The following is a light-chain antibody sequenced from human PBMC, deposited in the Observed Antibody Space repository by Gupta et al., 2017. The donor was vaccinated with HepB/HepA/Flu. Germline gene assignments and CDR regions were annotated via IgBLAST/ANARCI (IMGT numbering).Light chain of an antibody. J-gene: IGLJ1*01. V-gene: IGLV2-14*04. CDR2: DVT. Sequence: HQKPLKAPKLIIYDVTPRPSGVSDRFSASKSGSTASLTISGLQAEDEADYYCSSYTTINTPYVFGTGTKVTVL. CDR3: SSYTTINTPYV.